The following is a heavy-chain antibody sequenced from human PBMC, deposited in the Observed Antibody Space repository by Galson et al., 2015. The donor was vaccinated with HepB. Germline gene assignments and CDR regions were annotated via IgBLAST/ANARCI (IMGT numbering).Heavy chain of an antibody. V-gene: IGHV3-23*01. J-gene: IGHJ6*02. D-gene: IGHD6-19*01. Sequence: SLRLSCAASGFTFYNYAMSWVRQAPGKGLGWVSLIGGSGADDAYYADSAKGRFTISRDYSQNTIYLQMNSLRVEDTAVYYCARVNSYDRGWASPMDVWGQGTTVTVSS. CDR1: GFTFYNYA. CDR2: IGGSGADDA. CDR3: ARVNSYDRGWASPMDV.